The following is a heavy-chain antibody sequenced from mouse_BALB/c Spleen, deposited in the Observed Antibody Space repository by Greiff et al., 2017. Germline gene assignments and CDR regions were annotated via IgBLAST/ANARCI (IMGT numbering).Heavy chain of an antibody. J-gene: IGHJ2*01. Sequence: EVMLVESGGGLVQPGGSLRLSCATSGFTFTDYYMSWVRQPPGKALEWLGFIRNKANGYTTEYSASVKGRFTISRDNSQSILYLQMNTLRAEDSATYYCARARGWIYDGYYYFDYWGQGTTLTVSS. CDR1: GFTFTDYY. CDR2: IRNKANGYTT. V-gene: IGHV7-3*02. CDR3: ARARGWIYDGYYYFDY. D-gene: IGHD2-3*01.